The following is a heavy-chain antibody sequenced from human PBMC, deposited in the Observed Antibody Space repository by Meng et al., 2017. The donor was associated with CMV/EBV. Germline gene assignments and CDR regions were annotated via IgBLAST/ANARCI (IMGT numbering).Heavy chain of an antibody. CDR3: AKVIAAAGTWFDNYYYGMDV. CDR2: IRYDGSNK. CDR1: GFTFSSYG. V-gene: IGHV3-30*02. J-gene: IGHJ6*02. D-gene: IGHD6-13*01. Sequence: GESLKISYAASGFTFSSYGMHWVRQAPGKGLEWVAFIRYDGSNKYYADSVKGRFTISRDNSKNTLYLQMNSLRAEDTAVYYCAKVIAAAGTWFDNYYYGMDVWGQGTTVTVSS.